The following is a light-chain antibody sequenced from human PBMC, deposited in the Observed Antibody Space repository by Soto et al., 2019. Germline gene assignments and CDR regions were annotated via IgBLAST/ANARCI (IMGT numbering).Light chain of an antibody. CDR1: QSIGSN. J-gene: IGKJ4*01. Sequence: EIVLTQSPDTLSVSPGESATLSCRASQSIGSNLAWYQQKPGHPPRLLIYGASTRATGIPATFSGSGSGTEFTLTVSSLQSEDFAVYYCQQYNAWPPELTFGGGTKVEI. CDR2: GAS. V-gene: IGKV3-15*01. CDR3: QQYNAWPPELT.